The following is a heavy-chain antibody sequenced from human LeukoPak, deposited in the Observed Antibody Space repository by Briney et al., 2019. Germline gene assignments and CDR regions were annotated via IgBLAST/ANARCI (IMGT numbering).Heavy chain of an antibody. Sequence: SETLSLTCTVSGGSISSYYWSWIRQPPGKGLEWIGYIYYSGSTNYNPSPKSRVTISVDTSKNQFSLKLSSVTAADTAVYYCARMVPEYSSSWDGLFDYWGQGTLVTVSS. CDR3: ARMVPEYSSSWDGLFDY. J-gene: IGHJ4*02. CDR2: IYYSGST. V-gene: IGHV4-59*08. D-gene: IGHD6-13*01. CDR1: GGSISSYY.